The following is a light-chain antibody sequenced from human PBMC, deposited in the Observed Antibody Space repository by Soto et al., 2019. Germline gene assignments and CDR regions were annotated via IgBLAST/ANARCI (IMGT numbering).Light chain of an antibody. CDR2: DVS. CDR3: SSYTSSSTRDVV. V-gene: IGLV2-14*01. CDR1: SSDVGGYNY. Sequence: QSALTQPASVSGSPGQSITISCTGTSSDVGGYNYVSWYQQHPGKAPKLMIYDVSNRPSGVSNRFSGSKSGNTASLTISGLQAEDEGDYYCSSYTSSSTRDVVFGGGTKLTVL. J-gene: IGLJ2*01.